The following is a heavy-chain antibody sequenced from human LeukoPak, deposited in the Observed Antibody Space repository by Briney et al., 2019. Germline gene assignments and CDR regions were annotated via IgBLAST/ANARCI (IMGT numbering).Heavy chain of an antibody. Sequence: ASVKVSCKASGYTFTSYYIHWVRQAPGQGLEWMGIINPSSGSTNYAQKFQGRVTMTRDTSTSTVYMDLTRLRSEDTAVYYCARVRSSGYYYKAFDTWGQGTMVTVSS. CDR3: ARVRSSGYYYKAFDT. CDR2: INPSSGST. V-gene: IGHV1-46*01. CDR1: GYTFTSYY. D-gene: IGHD3-22*01. J-gene: IGHJ3*02.